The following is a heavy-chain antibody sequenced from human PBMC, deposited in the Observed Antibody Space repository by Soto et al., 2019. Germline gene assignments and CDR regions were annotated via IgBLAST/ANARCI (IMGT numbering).Heavy chain of an antibody. Sequence: QVQLQQWGAGLLKPSETLSLTCAVSGGSVSAYYWTWIRQSPGRGLEWIGEIDHSGSTNYNPSLEGRVTMSIDTAKNRFSRNVTSVTAADTAVYYCVRGLRYSGMDVWGQGTTVTVS. D-gene: IGHD2-15*01. CDR1: GGSVSAYY. J-gene: IGHJ6*02. V-gene: IGHV4-34*01. CDR2: IDHSGST. CDR3: VRGLRYSGMDV.